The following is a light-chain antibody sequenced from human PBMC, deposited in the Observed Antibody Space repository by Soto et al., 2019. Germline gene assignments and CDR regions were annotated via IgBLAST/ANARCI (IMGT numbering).Light chain of an antibody. Sequence: DIQMTQSPSAMSASVGDRVTITCRASQGISSYLAWFQQKPGKVPKRLIYAASTLQSGVPSRFSGSGSGTEFTLTIDSLQTEDFATSYGLQLLSYPRTFGQGTKVEIK. CDR2: AAS. CDR1: QGISSY. V-gene: IGKV1-17*03. CDR3: LQLLSYPRT. J-gene: IGKJ1*01.